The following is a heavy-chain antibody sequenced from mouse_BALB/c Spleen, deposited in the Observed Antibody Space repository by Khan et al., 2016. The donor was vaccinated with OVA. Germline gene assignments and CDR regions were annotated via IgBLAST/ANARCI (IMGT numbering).Heavy chain of an antibody. Sequence: VQLQESGAELARPGASVKMSCKASGYTFTSYTIHWIKMRPGQGLEWIGYINPSNGYTNYNQKFKDKATLTADKSSTTAYMQLSSLTSDDSAVYNSVGDGAYYRNGGWFAYWGLGTLVTVSA. V-gene: IGHV1-4*01. CDR2: INPSNGYT. D-gene: IGHD2-14*01. CDR1: GYTFTSYT. J-gene: IGHJ3*01. CDR3: VGDGAYYRNGGWFAY.